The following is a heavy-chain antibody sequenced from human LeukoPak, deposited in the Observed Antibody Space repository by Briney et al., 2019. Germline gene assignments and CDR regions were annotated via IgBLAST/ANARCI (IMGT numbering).Heavy chain of an antibody. CDR2: INHSGST. V-gene: IGHV4-39*07. J-gene: IGHJ6*02. D-gene: IGHD2-15*01. CDR3: ARVLVGCSGGSCYYYYGMDV. CDR1: GGSIRSSYYY. Sequence: SETLSLTCTVSGGSIRSSYYYWSWIRQPPGKGLEWIGEINHSGSTNYNPSLKSRVTISVDTSKNQFSLKLSSVTAADTAVYYCARVLVGCSGGSCYYYYGMDVWGQGTTVTVSS.